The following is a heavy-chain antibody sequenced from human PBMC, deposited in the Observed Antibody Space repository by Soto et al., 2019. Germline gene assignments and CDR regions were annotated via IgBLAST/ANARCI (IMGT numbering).Heavy chain of an antibody. D-gene: IGHD3-3*01. CDR2: ISPNNGDT. CDR1: GYIFSNYE. J-gene: IGHJ4*02. Sequence: ASVKVSCKASGYIFSNYEISWVRQAPGQGLEWMGWISPNNGDTNYAQKFQGRVTMTTDTSTSTAYMEMRGLKSDDTATYYCARRQGTINSFGVFREDDYWGQGTMVTVSS. V-gene: IGHV1-18*01. CDR3: ARRQGTINSFGVFREDDY.